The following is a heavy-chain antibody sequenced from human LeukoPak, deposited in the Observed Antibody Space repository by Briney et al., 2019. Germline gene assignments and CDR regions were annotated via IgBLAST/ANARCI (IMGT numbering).Heavy chain of an antibody. CDR3: ARDYYGMDV. J-gene: IGHJ6*02. Sequence: GGSLRLSCAASGFIFRSHTMNWVRQGPGRGREWVSYISSTIGTIYYADSVKGRFTISRDNAKNSLYLQMNSLRDEDTAVYYCARDYYGMDVWGQGTTVTVSS. CDR1: GFIFRSHT. V-gene: IGHV3-48*02. CDR2: ISSTIGTI.